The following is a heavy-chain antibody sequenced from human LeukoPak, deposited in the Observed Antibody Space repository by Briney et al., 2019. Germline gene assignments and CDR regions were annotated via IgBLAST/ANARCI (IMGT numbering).Heavy chain of an antibody. CDR1: GFTFSSYN. J-gene: IGHJ6*02. CDR3: AKDRHIVVVTAIPDGMDV. V-gene: IGHV3-21*01. Sequence: GGSLRLSCAASGFTFSSYNMNWVRQAPGKGLEWVSSISSRSSYINYADSVKGRFTISRDNSKNTLYLQMNSLRAEDTAVYYCAKDRHIVVVTAIPDGMDVWGQGTTVTVSS. D-gene: IGHD2-21*02. CDR2: ISSRSSYI.